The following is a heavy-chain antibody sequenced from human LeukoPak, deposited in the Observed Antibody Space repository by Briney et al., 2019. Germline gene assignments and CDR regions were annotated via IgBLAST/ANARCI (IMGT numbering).Heavy chain of an antibody. Sequence: ASVKVSCKASGYTFTSYGISWVRQAPGQGLERMGWISAYNGNTNYAQKLQGRVTMTTDTSASTAYMELRSLRSDDTAVYYCARERGYCSGGSCYSGWFDPWGQGTLVTVSS. CDR1: GYTFTSYG. CDR2: ISAYNGNT. D-gene: IGHD2-15*01. J-gene: IGHJ5*02. CDR3: ARERGYCSGGSCYSGWFDP. V-gene: IGHV1-18*01.